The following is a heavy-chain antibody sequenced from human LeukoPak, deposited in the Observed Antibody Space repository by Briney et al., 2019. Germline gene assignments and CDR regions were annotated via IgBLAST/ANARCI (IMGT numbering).Heavy chain of an antibody. V-gene: IGHV3-23*01. J-gene: IGHJ4*02. CDR1: GFTFTNYA. CDR2: ISGSGGST. CDR3: AKCRGWDSSGWPIDY. D-gene: IGHD6-19*01. Sequence: PGGSLRLSCAAPGFTFTNYAMNWFRQAPGKGLEWVSAISGSGGSTYYADSVKGRFTISRDNSKNTLYLQMNSLRAEDTAVYYCAKCRGWDSSGWPIDYWGQGTLVTVSS.